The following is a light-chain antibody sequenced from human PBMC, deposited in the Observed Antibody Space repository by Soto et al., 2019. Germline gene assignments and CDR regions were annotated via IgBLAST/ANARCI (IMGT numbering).Light chain of an antibody. J-gene: IGKJ1*01. CDR3: QHYYSSPPT. V-gene: IGKV4-1*01. CDR2: WAS. Sequence: DIVMTQSPDSLAVSLGARATINCKSSQSVLYSSNNKNYLAWYQQKPGQPPKLLIYWASTRESGVPGRFGGCGSVTDFNPTNTSPQAEDVAVYHCQHYYSSPPTFGRGTKVEIK. CDR1: QSVLYSSNNKNY.